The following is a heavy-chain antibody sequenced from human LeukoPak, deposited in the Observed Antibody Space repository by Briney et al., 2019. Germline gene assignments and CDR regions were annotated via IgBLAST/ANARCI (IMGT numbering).Heavy chain of an antibody. V-gene: IGHV4-39*01. CDR2: IYYTGST. J-gene: IGHJ4*02. CDR1: GATISGGTYY. Sequence: SETLSLTCSVSGATISGGTYYWGWIRQPPGKGLEWIGSIYYTGSTYDNPSLKSRVTISVDTSKNQFSLKLSSVTAADTAVYYCARRGGSGRAFDYWGQGTLVTVSS. D-gene: IGHD1-26*01. CDR3: ARRGGSGRAFDY.